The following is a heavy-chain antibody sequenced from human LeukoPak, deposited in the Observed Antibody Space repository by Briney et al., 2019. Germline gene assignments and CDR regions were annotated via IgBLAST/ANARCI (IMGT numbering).Heavy chain of an antibody. D-gene: IGHD3-10*01. V-gene: IGHV3-23*01. J-gene: IGHJ4*02. CDR3: AKRDKVSGSYYHSFDY. CDR1: GFTFSSYA. CDR2: ISGSGGST. Sequence: GGSLRLSCAASGFTFSSYAMSWVRQAPGKGLEWVSTISGSGGSTNYADSVKGRFTISRDNSKNTPYLQLNSLRAEDTAVYYCAKRDKVSGSYYHSFDYWGQGTLVTVSS.